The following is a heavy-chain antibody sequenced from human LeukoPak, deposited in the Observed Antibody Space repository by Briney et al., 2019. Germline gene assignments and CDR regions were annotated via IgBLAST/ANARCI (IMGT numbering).Heavy chain of an antibody. Sequence: GGPLRLSCAASGFTFSNYAMSWARQAPGKGLEWISYISSTGSTIYYADSVKGRFTISRDNAKNSLDLQMNSLRAEDTAVYYCAKVGYYYDSSGYYGGGYFDYWGQGTLVTVSS. CDR1: GFTFSNYA. D-gene: IGHD3-22*01. J-gene: IGHJ4*02. CDR3: AKVGYYYDSSGYYGGGYFDY. V-gene: IGHV3-48*03. CDR2: ISSTGSTI.